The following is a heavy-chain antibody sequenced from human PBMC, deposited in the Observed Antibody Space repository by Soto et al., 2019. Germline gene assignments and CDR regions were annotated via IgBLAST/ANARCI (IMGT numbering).Heavy chain of an antibody. D-gene: IGHD6-19*01. Sequence: SETLSLTCTVSGGSISSSSYYWGWIRQPPGKGLEWIGSIYYSGSTYYNPSLKSRVTISVDTSKNQFSLKLSSVTAADTAVYYCARHKRAVAVLSFFDYWGQGTLVTVSS. CDR3: ARHKRAVAVLSFFDY. V-gene: IGHV4-39*01. CDR1: GGSISSSSYY. CDR2: IYYSGST. J-gene: IGHJ4*02.